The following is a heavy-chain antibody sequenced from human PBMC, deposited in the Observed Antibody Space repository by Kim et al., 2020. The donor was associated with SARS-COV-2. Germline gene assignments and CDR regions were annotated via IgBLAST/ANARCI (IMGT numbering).Heavy chain of an antibody. CDR1: GFTFSSYS. J-gene: IGHJ4*02. Sequence: GGSLRLSCAASGFTFSSYSMNWVRQAPGKGLEWVSSISSSSNYIYYADSVKGRFTISRDNAKNSLYLQMNSLRAEDTAVYYCARHIPYYGSGNRYFDYWGQGTLVTVSS. V-gene: IGHV3-21*01. CDR3: ARHIPYYGSGNRYFDY. CDR2: ISSSSNYI. D-gene: IGHD3-10*01.